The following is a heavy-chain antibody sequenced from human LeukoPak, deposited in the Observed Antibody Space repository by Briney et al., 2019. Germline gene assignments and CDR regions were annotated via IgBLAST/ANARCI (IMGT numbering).Heavy chain of an antibody. D-gene: IGHD1-26*01. CDR2: ISGSGGGT. CDR1: GFTFSSYA. CDR3: VKDLGRYRNNCFDY. Sequence: GGSLRLSCAASGFTFSSYAMSWVRQAPEKGLEWVSTISGSGGGTYYADSVKGRFTISRGDSKNTLYLQMNSLRAEDTAVYYCVKDLGRYRNNCFDYWGQGTLVTVSS. V-gene: IGHV3-23*01. J-gene: IGHJ4*02.